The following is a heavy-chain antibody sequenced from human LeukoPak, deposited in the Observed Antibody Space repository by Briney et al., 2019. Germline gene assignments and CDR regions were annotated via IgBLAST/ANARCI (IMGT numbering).Heavy chain of an antibody. V-gene: IGHV3-53*01. CDR1: GFTVSSNY. D-gene: IGHD1-7*01. J-gene: IGHJ4*02. CDR2: LYSGGAT. Sequence: GGSLRLSCAASGFTVSSNYMSWVRQAPGKGLEWVSLLYSGGATYYADSVKGRFTISRDNSKNTLYLQMSSLRADDTAVYYCARPTDYHWNYPGYWGQGTLVTVPS. CDR3: ARPTDYHWNYPGY.